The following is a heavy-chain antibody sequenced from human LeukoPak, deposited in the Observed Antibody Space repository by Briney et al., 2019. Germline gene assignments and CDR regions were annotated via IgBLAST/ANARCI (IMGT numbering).Heavy chain of an antibody. J-gene: IGHJ4*02. D-gene: IGHD3-22*01. V-gene: IGHV3-20*04. CDR1: GYHFDDYV. CDR2: INWNCGSG. Sequence: GGSLRLSCAASGYHFDDYVMNWVRQASGKGLEWVSGINWNCGSGGYADYVKGRVTISRDNAKSSLYLQMNSLRAEDTALYYCARSRHSYDSTGFSHYWGQGTLVTVSS. CDR3: ARSRHSYDSTGFSHY.